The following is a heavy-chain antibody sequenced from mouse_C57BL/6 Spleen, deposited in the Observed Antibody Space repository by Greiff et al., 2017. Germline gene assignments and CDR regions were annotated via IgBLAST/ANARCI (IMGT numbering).Heavy chain of an antibody. V-gene: IGHV5-6*01. CDR2: ISSGGSYT. CDR3: ARQDDYDEYYFDY. CDR1: GFTFSSYG. Sequence: EVKLVESGGDLVKPGGSLKLSCAASGFTFSSYGMSWVRQTPDKRLEWVATISSGGSYTYYPDSVKGRFTISRDNAKNTLYLQMSSLKSEDTAMYYCARQDDYDEYYFDYWGQGTTLTVSS. D-gene: IGHD2-4*01. J-gene: IGHJ2*01.